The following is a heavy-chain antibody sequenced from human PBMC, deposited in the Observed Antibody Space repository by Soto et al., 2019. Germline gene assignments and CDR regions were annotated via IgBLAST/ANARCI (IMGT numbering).Heavy chain of an antibody. D-gene: IGHD3-22*01. V-gene: IGHV4-59*01. Sequence: RTCDLSVGTICRSCWWWIRQHKGKGLEWIGYIYYSGSTNYNPSLKSRVTISVDTSKNQFSLKLSSVTAADTAVYYCAREGGYYDSSGYRRSAFDYWGQGTLVTVSS. CDR2: IYYSGST. CDR3: AREGGYYDSSGYRRSAFDY. CDR1: VGTICRSC. J-gene: IGHJ4*02.